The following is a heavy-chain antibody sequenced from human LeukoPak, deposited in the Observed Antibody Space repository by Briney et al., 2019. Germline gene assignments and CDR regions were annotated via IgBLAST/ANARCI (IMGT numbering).Heavy chain of an antibody. CDR3: VRQPPGVYDTTQNWFDP. D-gene: IGHD3-22*01. CDR1: GYSFPSYW. Sequence: GESLKISCKGSGYSFPSYWITWVRQVPGKGLAWMGRIAPSDSYTNYNPSFEGHVTMSVEKSITTVYLQWSSLKASDTAMYYCVRQPPGVYDTTQNWFDPWGQGTLVTVSS. CDR2: IAPSDSYT. V-gene: IGHV5-10-1*01. J-gene: IGHJ5*02.